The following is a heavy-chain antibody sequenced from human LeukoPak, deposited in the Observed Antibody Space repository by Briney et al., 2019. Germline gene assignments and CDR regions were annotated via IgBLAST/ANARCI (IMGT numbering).Heavy chain of an antibody. CDR2: ISSSSSYI. J-gene: IGHJ4*02. CDR1: GFTVSTYY. D-gene: IGHD6-19*01. Sequence: GGSLRLSCAASGFTVSTYYMTWVRQAPGKGLEWVSSISSSSSYIYYADSVKGRFTISRDNAKNSLYLQMNSLRAEDTAVYYCAKQWPYYDWGQGTLVTVSS. CDR3: AKQWPYYD. V-gene: IGHV3-21*01.